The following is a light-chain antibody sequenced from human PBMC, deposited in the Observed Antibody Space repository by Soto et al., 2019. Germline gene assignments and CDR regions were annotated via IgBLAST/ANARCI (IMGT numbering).Light chain of an antibody. CDR2: DNN. J-gene: IGLJ1*01. CDR3: ISYRGSDTSYV. Sequence: QSVLTQPPSVSAAPGQKVTISCSGSSSNIGNNYVSWYQQLPGTAPKLLIYDNNKRPSGIPDRFSGSKSGTSGTLDITGLQTGDEADYYCISYRGSDTSYVFGTGTKLTVL. CDR1: SSNIGNNY. V-gene: IGLV1-51*01.